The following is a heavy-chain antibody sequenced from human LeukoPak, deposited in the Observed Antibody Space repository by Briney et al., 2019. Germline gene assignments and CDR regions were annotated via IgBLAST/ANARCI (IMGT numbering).Heavy chain of an antibody. CDR2: ISGSGGST. Sequence: GGSLRLSCAASGFTFSTYAMSWVRQAPGKGLEWVSGISGSGGSTYYADSVKGRFTISRDNSKKTLYLQMNSLRGDDTAVYHCAIEGGRGNYRHAFDNWGQGTMVTVSS. CDR1: GFTFSTYA. D-gene: IGHD1-26*01. CDR3: AIEGGRGNYRHAFDN. J-gene: IGHJ3*02. V-gene: IGHV3-23*01.